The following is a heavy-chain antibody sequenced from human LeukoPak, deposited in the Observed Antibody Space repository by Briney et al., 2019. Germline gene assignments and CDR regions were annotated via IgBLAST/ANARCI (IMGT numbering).Heavy chain of an antibody. CDR2: ISYDGSNK. CDR3: ARDGSSGYFDY. CDR1: GFLFRSYS. J-gene: IGHJ4*02. Sequence: GGSLRLSCAASGFLFRSYSMNWVRQAPGKGLEWVAVISYDGSNKYYADSVKGRFTISRDNSKNTLYLQMNSLRAEDTAVYYCARDGSSGYFDYWGQGTLVTVSS. V-gene: IGHV3-30-3*01. D-gene: IGHD6-6*01.